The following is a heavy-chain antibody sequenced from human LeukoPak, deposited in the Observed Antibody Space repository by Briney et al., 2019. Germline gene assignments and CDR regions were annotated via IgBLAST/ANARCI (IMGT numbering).Heavy chain of an antibody. D-gene: IGHD2-15*01. J-gene: IGHJ4*02. Sequence: GRSLRLSCSTSGFTFRDYAISWVRQAPGKGLEWVSYISSSSSYTNYADSVKGRFTISRDNAKNSLYLQMNSLRAEDTAVYYCARAPRYCSGGSCYSIDYWGQGTLVTVSS. CDR2: ISSSSSYT. CDR1: GFTFRDYA. CDR3: ARAPRYCSGGSCYSIDY. V-gene: IGHV3-11*06.